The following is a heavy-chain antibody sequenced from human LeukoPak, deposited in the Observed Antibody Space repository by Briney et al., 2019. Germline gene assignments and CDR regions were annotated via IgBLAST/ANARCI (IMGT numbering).Heavy chain of an antibody. Sequence: GGSLRLSCAASGFTFSGSAMHWVRQASGKGLEWVGRIRNKANSYATAYAASVKGRFTISRDDSKNTAYLQMNSLKTEDTAVYYCTTDLRYCSGGSCYEGGDFDYWGQGTLVTVSS. D-gene: IGHD2-15*01. V-gene: IGHV3-73*01. J-gene: IGHJ4*02. CDR1: GFTFSGSA. CDR3: TTDLRYCSGGSCYEGGDFDY. CDR2: IRNKANSYAT.